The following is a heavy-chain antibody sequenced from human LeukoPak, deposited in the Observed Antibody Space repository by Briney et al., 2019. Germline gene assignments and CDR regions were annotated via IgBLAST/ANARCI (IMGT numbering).Heavy chain of an antibody. CDR3: ARGRRTIFGVVTKRPHGAFDI. Sequence: SETLSLTCAVSGGSISSGGYSWSWIRQPPGKGLEWIGYIYHSGSTYYNPSLKSRVTISVDTSKNQFSLKLSSVTAADTAVYYCARGRRTIFGVVTKRPHGAFDIWGQGTMVTVSS. V-gene: IGHV4-30-2*01. CDR2: IYHSGST. J-gene: IGHJ3*02. CDR1: GGSISSGGYS. D-gene: IGHD3-3*01.